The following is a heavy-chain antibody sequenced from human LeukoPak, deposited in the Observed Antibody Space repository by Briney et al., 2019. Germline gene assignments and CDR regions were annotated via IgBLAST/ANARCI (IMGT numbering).Heavy chain of an antibody. Sequence: GGSLRLSCAASGFTFSSYSMNWVRQAPGKGLEWVSSISSSSSYIYYADSVKGRFTISRDNAKNSLYLQMNSLRAEDTAVYYCARDQFPHYDISTGTPDYWGQGTLVTVSS. CDR2: ISSSSSYI. V-gene: IGHV3-21*01. J-gene: IGHJ4*02. D-gene: IGHD3-9*01. CDR3: ARDQFPHYDISTGTPDY. CDR1: GFTFSSYS.